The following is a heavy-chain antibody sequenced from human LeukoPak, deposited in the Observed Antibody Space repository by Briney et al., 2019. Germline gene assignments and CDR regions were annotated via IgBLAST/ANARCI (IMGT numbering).Heavy chain of an antibody. V-gene: IGHV1-18*04. Sequence: ASVKVSCKASGYTFTGYYMHWVRQAPGQGLEWMGWISAYNGNTNYAQKLQGRVTMTTDTSTSTAYMELRSLRSDDTAVYYCARDLSGSYFGYWGQGTLVTVSS. J-gene: IGHJ4*02. D-gene: IGHD1-26*01. CDR1: GYTFTGYY. CDR3: ARDLSGSYFGY. CDR2: ISAYNGNT.